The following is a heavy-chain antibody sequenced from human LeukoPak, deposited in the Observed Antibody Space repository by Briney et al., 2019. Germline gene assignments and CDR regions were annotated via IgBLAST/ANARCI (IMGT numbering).Heavy chain of an antibody. Sequence: SETLSLTCTVSSGSISSSSYYWGWIRQPPGKGLEWITSIYYSGSTYSNPSLRSRLTISVDTSKNQFSLKLSSVTAADTAVYYCARSLRVAVIASPCYFDYWGQGTLVTVSS. V-gene: IGHV4-39*01. J-gene: IGHJ4*02. CDR3: ARSLRVAVIASPCYFDY. CDR2: IYYSGST. D-gene: IGHD2-21*01. CDR1: SGSISSSSYY.